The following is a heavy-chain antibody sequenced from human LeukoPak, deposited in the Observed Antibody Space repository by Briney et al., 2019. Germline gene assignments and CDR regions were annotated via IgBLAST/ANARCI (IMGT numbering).Heavy chain of an antibody. CDR2: ISGSGGST. CDR3: AKDRRSDYAHDWFDP. V-gene: IGHV3-23*01. J-gene: IGHJ5*02. Sequence: PGGSLRLSCAASGFTVSSNYMSWVRQAPGKGLEWVSAISGSGGSTYYADSVKGRFTISRDNSKNTLYLQMNSLRAEDTAVYYCAKDRRSDYAHDWFDPWGQGTLVTVSS. D-gene: IGHD4-17*01. CDR1: GFTVSSNY.